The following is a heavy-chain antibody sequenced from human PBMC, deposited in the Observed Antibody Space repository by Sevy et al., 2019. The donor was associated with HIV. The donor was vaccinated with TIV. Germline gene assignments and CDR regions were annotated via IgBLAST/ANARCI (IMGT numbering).Heavy chain of an antibody. D-gene: IGHD3-3*01. CDR2: ISYDGSKK. Sequence: GGSPRLSCAASGFTFSNYGMHWVRQAPGKGLEWVAVISYDGSKKYYADSVKGRFTISRDNSKNTLYLQMNSLGTEDTAVYYCAKRPSLFYLLDYWGQGTLVTISS. CDR1: GFTFSNYG. V-gene: IGHV3-30*18. CDR3: AKRPSLFYLLDY. J-gene: IGHJ4*02.